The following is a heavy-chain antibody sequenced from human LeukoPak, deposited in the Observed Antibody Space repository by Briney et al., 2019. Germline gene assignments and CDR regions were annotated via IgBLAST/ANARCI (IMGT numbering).Heavy chain of an antibody. CDR3: ARGFARGYSYGYYFDY. CDR2: IYHSGST. J-gene: IGHJ4*02. V-gene: IGHV4-34*01. Sequence: SETLSLTCAVYGGSFSGYYWSWIRQPPGKGLEWIGSIYHSGSTYYNPSLKSRVTISVDTSKNQFSLKLSSVTAADTAVYYCARGFARGYSYGYYFDYWGQGTLVTVSS. D-gene: IGHD5-18*01. CDR1: GGSFSGYY.